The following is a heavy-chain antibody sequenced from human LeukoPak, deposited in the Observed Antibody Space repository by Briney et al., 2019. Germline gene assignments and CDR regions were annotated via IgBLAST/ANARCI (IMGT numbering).Heavy chain of an antibody. CDR3: AKSLAPEAYYYDSSGYLN. V-gene: IGHV3-23*01. J-gene: IGHJ4*02. CDR1: GFTFSSYA. D-gene: IGHD3-22*01. Sequence: GGSLGLSCAASGFTFSSYAMTWVRQAPGKGLEWVSVISGSGTNTDYADSVKGRFTISRDNSKNTLYLQMNSLRAEDTAVYYCAKSLAPEAYYYDSSGYLNWGQGILVTVSS. CDR2: ISGSGTNT.